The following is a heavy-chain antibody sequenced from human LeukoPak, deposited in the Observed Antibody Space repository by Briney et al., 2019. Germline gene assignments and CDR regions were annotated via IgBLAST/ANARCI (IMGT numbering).Heavy chain of an antibody. J-gene: IGHJ4*02. CDR3: AKGGWYQDY. CDR2: ISESSRFI. D-gene: IGHD6-19*01. Sequence: GGSLRLSCGASGFTFRGYAMSWVRQAPGKGLEWVSGISESSRFIHHADSVKGRFTISRDNSKNTLYLQMNSLRAEDTAVYYCAKGGWYQDYWGQGTLVTVSS. CDR1: GFTFRGYA. V-gene: IGHV3-23*01.